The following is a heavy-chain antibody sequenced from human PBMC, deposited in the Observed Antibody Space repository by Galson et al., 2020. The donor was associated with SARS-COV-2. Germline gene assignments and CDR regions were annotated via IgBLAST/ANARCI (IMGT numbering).Heavy chain of an antibody. CDR3: ARRNMQRGAFDI. Sequence: SETLSLTCTVSGGSISSSNFYWGWHRQPPGKELEWIGSIYYSGSTSYNPSLKSRVTISVDTSKNQFSLKLSTVTAADTAVYYCARRNMQRGAFDIWGQGTMVTVSS. J-gene: IGHJ3*02. CDR2: IYYSGST. D-gene: IGHD6-25*01. CDR1: GGSISSSNFY. V-gene: IGHV4-39*01.